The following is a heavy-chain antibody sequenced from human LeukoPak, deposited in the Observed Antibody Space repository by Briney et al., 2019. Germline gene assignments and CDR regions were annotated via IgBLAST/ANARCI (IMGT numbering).Heavy chain of an antibody. CDR1: GGSISSGSYY. D-gene: IGHD1-26*01. Sequence: SQTLSLTCTVSGGSISSGSYYWSWIRQPAGKGLEWIGRIYTSGSTNYNPSLKSRVTISVDTSKNQFSLKLSSVTAADTAVYYCARAPPEWELLSYFDYWGRGTLVTVSS. J-gene: IGHJ4*02. CDR2: IYTSGST. CDR3: ARAPPEWELLSYFDY. V-gene: IGHV4-61*02.